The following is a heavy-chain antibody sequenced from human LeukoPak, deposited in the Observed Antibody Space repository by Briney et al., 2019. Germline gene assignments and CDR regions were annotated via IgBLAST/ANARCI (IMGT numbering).Heavy chain of an antibody. CDR3: ARDLRPLVVLGAPTGPGHDY. D-gene: IGHD1-26*01. CDR1: GYTFSNYG. Sequence: GASVKVSCKTSGYTFSNYGIHWVRQAPGQRLEWMGGINTGSGNKKYSHRFQARLTITRDTSASTAYMEFTSLRSEDTAVFYCARDLRPLVVLGAPTGPGHDYWGQGTLVTVSS. J-gene: IGHJ4*02. V-gene: IGHV1-3*04. CDR2: INTGSGNK.